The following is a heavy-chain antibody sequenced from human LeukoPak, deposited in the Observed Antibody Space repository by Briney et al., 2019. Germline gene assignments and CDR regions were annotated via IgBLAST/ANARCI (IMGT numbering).Heavy chain of an antibody. CDR1: GFTFSSYG. D-gene: IGHD2-2*02. J-gene: IGHJ3*02. Sequence: GGPLRLSCAASGFTFSSYGMHWVRQAPGKGLEWVAVISYDGSNKYYADSVKGRFTISRDNSKNTLYLQMNSLRAEDTAVYYCAKVVCSSTSCYKARGAFDIWGQGTMVTVSS. CDR3: AKVVCSSTSCYKARGAFDI. V-gene: IGHV3-30*18. CDR2: ISYDGSNK.